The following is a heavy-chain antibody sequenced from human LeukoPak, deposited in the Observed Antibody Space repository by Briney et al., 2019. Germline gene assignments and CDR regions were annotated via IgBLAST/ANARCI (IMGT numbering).Heavy chain of an antibody. CDR2: INHSGST. CDR3: ARGPRYSYGIFDY. D-gene: IGHD5-18*01. J-gene: IGHJ4*02. Sequence: PSETLSLTCAVYGGSFSGYYWSWIRQPPGKGLEWIGEINHSGSTNYNPSLKSRVTISVDTSKNQFSLKLSSVTAADTAVYYCARGPRYSYGIFDYWGQGTLVTVSS. V-gene: IGHV4-34*01. CDR1: GGSFSGYY.